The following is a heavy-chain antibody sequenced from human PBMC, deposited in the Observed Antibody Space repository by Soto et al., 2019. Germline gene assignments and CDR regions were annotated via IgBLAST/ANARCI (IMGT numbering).Heavy chain of an antibody. Sequence: EVQVVESGGGLVKPGGSLRLSCAASGFTFSSHSMNWVRQAPGKGLEWVSTISSSSTYIYYADSVKGRFTISRDNAKNSLSLQMNSLRAEDTAVYYCAKVTGYYIAHWGQGTLVTVSS. CDR1: GFTFSSHS. CDR3: AKVTGYYIAH. V-gene: IGHV3-21*04. D-gene: IGHD3-9*01. J-gene: IGHJ4*02. CDR2: ISSSSTYI.